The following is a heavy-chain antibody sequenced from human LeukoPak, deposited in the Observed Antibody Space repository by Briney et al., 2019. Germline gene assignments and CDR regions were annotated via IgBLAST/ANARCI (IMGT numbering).Heavy chain of an antibody. V-gene: IGHV1-2*02. CDR1: GYTSTGYY. Sequence: GASVKVSCKASGYTSTGYYMHWVRQAPGQGLEWMGWINPNSGGTNYAQKFQGRVTMTRDTSISTAYMELSRLRSDDTAVYYCARDLMVRGVNKVGMDVWGQGTTVTVSS. D-gene: IGHD3-10*01. J-gene: IGHJ6*02. CDR3: ARDLMVRGVNKVGMDV. CDR2: INPNSGGT.